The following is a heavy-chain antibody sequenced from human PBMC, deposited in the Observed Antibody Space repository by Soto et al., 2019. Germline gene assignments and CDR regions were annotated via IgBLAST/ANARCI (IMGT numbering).Heavy chain of an antibody. J-gene: IGHJ5*02. CDR3: AIFAATVGFDL. D-gene: IGHD4-17*01. Sequence: SETLCITCAFSVYSISSGYYWGCIRQPPGKGLEWIGNIVHSGSAYYNPSLKGRCTISVDTSKNQFSLRLSSVTAADTALDYCAIFAATVGFDLWGQGTMVTVSS. CDR2: IVHSGSA. V-gene: IGHV4-38-2*01. CDR1: VYSISSGYY.